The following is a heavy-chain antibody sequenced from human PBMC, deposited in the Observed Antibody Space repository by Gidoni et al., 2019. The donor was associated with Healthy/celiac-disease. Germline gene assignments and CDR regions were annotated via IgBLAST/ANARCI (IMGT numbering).Heavy chain of an antibody. CDR3: ARAYYYDSSGQSGDAFDI. J-gene: IGHJ3*02. D-gene: IGHD3-22*01. CDR2: IYTRGST. CDR1: GGSIRSGSYY. Sequence: QVQLQESGPGLVKPSQTLSLTCTVSGGSIRSGSYYWSWIRQPAGKGREWIGRIYTRGSTNYNTSLKSRVTISVDTSKNQCSLKLSSVTAADTAVYYCARAYYYDSSGQSGDAFDIWGQGTMVTVSS. V-gene: IGHV4-61*02.